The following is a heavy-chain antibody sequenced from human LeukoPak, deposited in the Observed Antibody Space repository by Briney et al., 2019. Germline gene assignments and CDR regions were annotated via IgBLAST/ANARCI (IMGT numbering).Heavy chain of an antibody. CDR3: VSSYCSGGSCYSGDAFDI. J-gene: IGHJ3*02. CDR1: GGSISSSNW. V-gene: IGHV4-4*02. D-gene: IGHD2-15*01. CDR2: IYHSGST. Sequence: PSGTLSLTCAVSGGSISSSNWWSWVRQPPGKGLEWIGEIYHSGSTNYNPSLKSRVTISVDKSKNQFSLKLSSVTAADTAVYYCVSSYCSGGSCYSGDAFDIWGQGTMVTVSS.